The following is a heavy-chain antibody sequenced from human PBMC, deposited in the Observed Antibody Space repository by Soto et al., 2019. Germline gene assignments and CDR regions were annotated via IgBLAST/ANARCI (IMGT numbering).Heavy chain of an antibody. CDR2: INGGNGNT. D-gene: IGHD4-17*01. V-gene: IGHV1-3*05. CDR1: GYIFTNYA. Sequence: QVQLVQSGAEEKKPGASVKVSCKASGYIFTNYAMHWVHQAPGQRLEWMGWINGGNGNTKYSQRFQGRVTFTRDTSAGTAYMELRSLRSEDTAVYYCARGKRLTVITYFDLWGEGTLVTVSS. CDR3: ARGKRLTVITYFDL. J-gene: IGHJ5*02.